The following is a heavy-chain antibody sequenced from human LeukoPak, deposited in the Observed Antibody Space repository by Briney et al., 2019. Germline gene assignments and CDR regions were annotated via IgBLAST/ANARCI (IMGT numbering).Heavy chain of an antibody. CDR3: ARNGAFAVEY. CDR2: FHHSGGT. D-gene: IGHD1-1*01. CDR1: GGSISGPNW. Sequence: SETLSLTCAVSGGSISGPNWWRGGRPPPGKGREWSGEFHHSGGTNYKPSLKSRVPISIDKSNNQFSLKLTSVPAADTAVYYCARNGAFAVEYWGRGSLVTVSS. V-gene: IGHV4-4*02. J-gene: IGHJ4*02.